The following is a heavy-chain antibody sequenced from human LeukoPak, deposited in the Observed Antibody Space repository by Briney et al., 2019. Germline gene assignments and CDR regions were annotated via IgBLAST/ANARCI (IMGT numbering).Heavy chain of an antibody. CDR3: ARVGTATRYWYFDL. CDR2: IYTNVST. Sequence: SRTLSLTCTVSGGSISSGSNYWRWVRQPAGRGREWIGRIYTNVSTNYNPSLKSRVTISVDTSKNQFSLKLSSVTAADTAVYYCARVGTATRYWYFDLWGRGTLVTVSS. J-gene: IGHJ2*01. D-gene: IGHD1/OR15-1a*01. V-gene: IGHV4-61*02. CDR1: GGSISSGSNY.